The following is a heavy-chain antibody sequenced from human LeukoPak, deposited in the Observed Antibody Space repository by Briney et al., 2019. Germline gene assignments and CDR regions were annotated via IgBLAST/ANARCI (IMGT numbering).Heavy chain of an antibody. J-gene: IGHJ4*02. CDR3: ARANFLYRSSTTCLFDY. CDR2: INPNSGDT. D-gene: IGHD2-2*01. V-gene: IGHV1-2*02. Sequence: ASVKVSCKTSGYTFTDCYMHWVRQAPGQGFEWMGWINPNSGDTNYAQKFQGRVTMTRDTSISTAHMELSRLRSDDTAVYYCARANFLYRSSTTCLFDYWGQGTLVIVSS. CDR1: GYTFTDCY.